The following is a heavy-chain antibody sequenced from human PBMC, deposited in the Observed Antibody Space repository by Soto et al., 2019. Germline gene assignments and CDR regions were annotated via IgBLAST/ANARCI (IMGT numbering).Heavy chain of an antibody. D-gene: IGHD5-18*01. V-gene: IGHV3-23*01. CDR3: AKGEDSFGFTRFDF. Sequence: PGGSLRLSCAASGFTFSNYAMNWVRQAPGKGLEWVSGISGSTGNTYYADSLKGRFTISRDNSKNTVYLQMHSLRAEDTALYYCAKGEDSFGFTRFDFWGQGELVTVSS. J-gene: IGHJ4*02. CDR2: ISGSTGNT. CDR1: GFTFSNYA.